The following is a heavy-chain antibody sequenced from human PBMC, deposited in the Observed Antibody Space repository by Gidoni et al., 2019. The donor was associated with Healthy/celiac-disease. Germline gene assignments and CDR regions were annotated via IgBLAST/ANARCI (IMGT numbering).Heavy chain of an antibody. CDR2: IIPIFGTA. CDR1: GGTCSSYA. CDR3: ARVHPFCSSTSCYIDY. V-gene: IGHV1-69*06. Sequence: QVQLVQSGAEVKKPGSSVKVSCKASGGTCSSYAISWVRQAPGQGLEWMGGIIPIFGTANYAQKFQGRVTITADKSTSTAYMELSSLRSEDTAVYYCARVHPFCSSTSCYIDYWGQGTLVTVSS. J-gene: IGHJ4*02. D-gene: IGHD2-2*02.